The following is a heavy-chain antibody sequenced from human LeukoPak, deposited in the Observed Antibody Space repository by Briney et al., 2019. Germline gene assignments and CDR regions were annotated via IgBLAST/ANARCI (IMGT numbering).Heavy chain of an antibody. Sequence: ASVKVSCKASGYTFTGHYIHWVRQAPGQGLEWMGWIHPNTGGTKYAQKFQGRVTMTRDTSSSTAYMELSSLRSADTAVYYCASEYKYDSSGANAFDIWGQGTMVTVAS. D-gene: IGHD3-22*01. V-gene: IGHV1-2*02. CDR3: ASEYKYDSSGANAFDI. CDR2: IHPNTGGT. CDR1: GYTFTGHY. J-gene: IGHJ3*02.